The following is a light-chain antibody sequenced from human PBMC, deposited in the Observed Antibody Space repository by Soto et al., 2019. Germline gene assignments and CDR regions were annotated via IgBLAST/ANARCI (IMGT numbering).Light chain of an antibody. CDR2: EVS. CDR1: SSDVGSYNL. V-gene: IGLV2-23*02. CDR3: CSYARRSTLA. Sequence: QSVLTQPASVSGSPGQSITISCTGTSSDVGSYNLVSWYQQHPGKAPKLMIYEVSKRPSGVSNRFSGSKSGNTASLTISVLQAEHEADYYCCSYARRSTLAFVPGTKVTVL. J-gene: IGLJ1*01.